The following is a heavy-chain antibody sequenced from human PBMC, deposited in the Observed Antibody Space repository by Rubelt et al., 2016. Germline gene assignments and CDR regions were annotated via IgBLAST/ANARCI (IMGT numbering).Heavy chain of an antibody. D-gene: IGHD4-17*01. CDR2: INDSGST. CDR1: GGSFSGYY. J-gene: IGHJ4*02. V-gene: IGHV4-34*02. CDR3: ARGRDYGDFPPLGY. Sequence: QVQLQQWGAGLLKPSETLSLTCAVYGGSFSGYYWSWIRQSPGKGLEWIGAINDSGSTNYNPSLKSRVTISVDTSKNQSALKMSSVTAADTAVYYCARGRDYGDFPPLGYWGQGTLVTVSS.